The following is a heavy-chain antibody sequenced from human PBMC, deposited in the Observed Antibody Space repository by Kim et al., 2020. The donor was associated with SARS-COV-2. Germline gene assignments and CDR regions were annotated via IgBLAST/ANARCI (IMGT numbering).Heavy chain of an antibody. CDR3: AKGHTSGYYSWYFDL. Sequence: GGSLRLSCAASGFAFDDYAMHWVRLVPGKGLEWVSVITWNGGNIRYADSVKGRFTISRDNAKNSLYLQMNSLRAEDTAFYYCAKGHTSGYYSWYFDLWGRGTLVTVSS. D-gene: IGHD6-19*01. J-gene: IGHJ2*01. CDR2: ITWNGGNI. CDR1: GFAFDDYA. V-gene: IGHV3-9*01.